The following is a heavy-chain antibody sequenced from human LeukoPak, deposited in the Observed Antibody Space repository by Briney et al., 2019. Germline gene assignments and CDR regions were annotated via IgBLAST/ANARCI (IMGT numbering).Heavy chain of an antibody. CDR1: GYTFTNYG. V-gene: IGHV1-18*01. D-gene: IGHD3-10*01. CDR2: TSAYNGNT. CDR3: ARDKFWSTSGAFDI. J-gene: IGHJ3*02. Sequence: ASVKVSCKASGYTFTNYGISWVRQAPGQGLEWMGWTSAYNGNTNYAQKLQGRLTMTRDTSTSTVYMELSSLRSEDTAVYYCARDKFWSTSGAFDIWGQGTMVTVSS.